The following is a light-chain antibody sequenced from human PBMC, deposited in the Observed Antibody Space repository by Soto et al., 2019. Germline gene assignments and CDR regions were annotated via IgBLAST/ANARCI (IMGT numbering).Light chain of an antibody. J-gene: IGKJ4*01. V-gene: IGKV3-20*01. Sequence: IVMTQSPATLSVSPGERASLSCRAGQGVSNNHLAWYQQKPGQAPRLLIHGTSNRATGIPDRFSGSGSGTDFTLTFSRLEPEDFAVYYCEYYGSSITFGGGTKVDIK. CDR2: GTS. CDR3: EYYGSSIT. CDR1: QGVSNNH.